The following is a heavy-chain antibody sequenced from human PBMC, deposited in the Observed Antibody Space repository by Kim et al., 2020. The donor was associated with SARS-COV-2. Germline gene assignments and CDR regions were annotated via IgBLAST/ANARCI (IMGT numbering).Heavy chain of an antibody. J-gene: IGHJ6*02. V-gene: IGHV4-34*01. Sequence: SETLSLTCAVYGGSFSGYYWSWIRQPPGKGLEWIGEINHSGSTNYNPSLKSRVTISVDTSKNQFSPKLSSVTAADTAVYYCARVTVSGYYSYYYYGMDVWGQGTTVTVSS. CDR2: INHSGST. D-gene: IGHD3-22*01. CDR3: ARVTVSGYYSYYYYGMDV. CDR1: GGSFSGYY.